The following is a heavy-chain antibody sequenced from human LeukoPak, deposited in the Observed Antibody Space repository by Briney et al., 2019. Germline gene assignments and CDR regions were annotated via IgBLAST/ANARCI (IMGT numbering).Heavy chain of an antibody. J-gene: IGHJ1*01. V-gene: IGHV3-11*01. D-gene: IGHD6-13*01. Sequence: GGSLRLSCAASGFTFSDYYMSWIRQAPGKGLEWVSYISSSGSTIYYADSVKGRFTISRDNAKNSLYLQMNSLRAGDTAVYYCARAGFEQQLVHFQHWGQGTLVTVSS. CDR1: GFTFSDYY. CDR2: ISSSGSTI. CDR3: ARAGFEQQLVHFQH.